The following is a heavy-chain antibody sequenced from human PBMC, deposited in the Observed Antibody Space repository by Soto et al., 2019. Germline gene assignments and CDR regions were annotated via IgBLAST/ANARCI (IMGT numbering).Heavy chain of an antibody. J-gene: IGHJ4*02. CDR2: ISSSGSTI. Sequence: CGWTVSSSGRKWVRQIPGKGLEWVSYISSSGSTIYYADSVKGRFTISRDNAKNSLYLQMNSLRAEDTVVYYCARYSSSWHRTFDYWVQGTLVPGSS. CDR1: GWTVSSSG. CDR3: ARYSSSWHRTFDY. D-gene: IGHD6-13*01. V-gene: IGHV3-48*03.